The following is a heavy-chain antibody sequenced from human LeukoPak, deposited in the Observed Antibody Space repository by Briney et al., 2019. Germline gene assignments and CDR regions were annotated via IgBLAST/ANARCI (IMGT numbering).Heavy chain of an antibody. CDR3: ARTYYYGSGSSYFDP. V-gene: IGHV4-38-2*02. D-gene: IGHD3-10*01. CDR2: IYHGGST. J-gene: IGHJ5*02. Sequence: SETLSLTCTVSGFSLSSGYYWGWIRQPPGKGLEGIGSIYHGGSTHYNPSLKSQVTISVDTSKNQFSLNLTSVTAADTAVYYCARTYYYGSGSSYFDPWGQGTLVTVSS. CDR1: GFSLSSGYY.